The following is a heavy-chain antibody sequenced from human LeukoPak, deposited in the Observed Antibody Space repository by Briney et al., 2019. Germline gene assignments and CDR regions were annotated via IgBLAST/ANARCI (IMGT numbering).Heavy chain of an antibody. J-gene: IGHJ5*02. D-gene: IGHD2-2*01. Sequence: SETLSLTCTVSGGSISSYYWSWIRQPPGKGLEWIGYIYYSGSTNYNPSLKSRVTISVDTSKNQFSLKLSSVTAADTAVYYCAREGRRSECSSTSCYAKLYNWFDPWGQGTLVTVSS. CDR1: GGSISSYY. CDR3: AREGRRSECSSTSCYAKLYNWFDP. V-gene: IGHV4-59*01. CDR2: IYYSGST.